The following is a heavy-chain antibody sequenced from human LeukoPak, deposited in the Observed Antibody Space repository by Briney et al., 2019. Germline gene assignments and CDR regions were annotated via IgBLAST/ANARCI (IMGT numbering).Heavy chain of an antibody. Sequence: PSETLSLTCAVYGGSFSGYYWSWIRQPPGKGLEWIGENIHSGITNYNPSLTSRVTISVDTSKSQFSLKLSSVTAADTAVYYCARGSPIVTTNGYFNYWGQGTLVTVSS. CDR3: ARGSPIVTTNGYFNY. CDR2: NIHSGIT. CDR1: GGSFSGYY. V-gene: IGHV4-34*01. J-gene: IGHJ4*02. D-gene: IGHD5-12*01.